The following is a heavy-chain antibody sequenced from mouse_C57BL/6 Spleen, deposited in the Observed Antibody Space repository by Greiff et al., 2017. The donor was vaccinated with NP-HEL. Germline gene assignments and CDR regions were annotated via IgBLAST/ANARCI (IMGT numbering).Heavy chain of an antibody. Sequence: EVQLVESEGGLVQPGSSMKLSCTASGFTFSDYYMAWVRQVPEKGLEWVANINYDGSSTYYLDSLKSRFIISRDNAKNILYLQMSSLKSEDTATYYCARDERGDYAHWYFDVWGTGTTVTVSS. CDR3: ARDERGDYAHWYFDV. J-gene: IGHJ1*03. CDR2: INYDGSST. CDR1: GFTFSDYY. D-gene: IGHD2-4*01. V-gene: IGHV5-16*01.